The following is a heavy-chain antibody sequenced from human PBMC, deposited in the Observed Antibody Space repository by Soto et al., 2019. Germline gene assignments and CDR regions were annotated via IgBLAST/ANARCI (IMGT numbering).Heavy chain of an antibody. J-gene: IGHJ6*02. V-gene: IGHV3-30*18. Sequence: GGSLRLSCAASGFTFSSYGMHWVRQAPGKGLEWVAVISYDGSNKYYADSVKGRFTISRDNSKNTLYLQMNSLRAEDTAVYYCAKEGIPPHRNGMDVWGQGTTVTVSS. D-gene: IGHD2-21*01. CDR1: GFTFSSYG. CDR3: AKEGIPPHRNGMDV. CDR2: ISYDGSNK.